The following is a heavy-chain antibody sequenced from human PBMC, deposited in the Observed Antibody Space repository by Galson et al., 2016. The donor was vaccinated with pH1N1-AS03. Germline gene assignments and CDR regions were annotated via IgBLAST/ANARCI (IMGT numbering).Heavy chain of an antibody. J-gene: IGHJ3*02. CDR2: ISWNSGTF. CDR1: GFNFDNYA. Sequence: SLRLSCAASGFNFDNYAMHWVRQARGKGLEWVSGISWNSGTFDYADSVKGRFTISRDNAKISLYLQMNSLTAVDSALYYCAKSYHVDVFDIWGQGTMVTVSS. D-gene: IGHD2-21*01. V-gene: IGHV3-9*01. CDR3: AKSYHVDVFDI.